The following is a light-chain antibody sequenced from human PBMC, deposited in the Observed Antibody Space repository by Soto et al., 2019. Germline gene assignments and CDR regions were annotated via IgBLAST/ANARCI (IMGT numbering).Light chain of an antibody. CDR3: QQRSNWPPSIT. V-gene: IGKV3-11*01. CDR1: QSVSSY. J-gene: IGKJ5*01. Sequence: IVLTPAPAPLSLSPGERATPSCRASQSVSSYLAWYQQEPGQAPRLLIYDASNRATGIPARFSGSGSGTDFTLTISSLEPEDFAVYYCQQRSNWPPSITFGQGTRVEIK. CDR2: DAS.